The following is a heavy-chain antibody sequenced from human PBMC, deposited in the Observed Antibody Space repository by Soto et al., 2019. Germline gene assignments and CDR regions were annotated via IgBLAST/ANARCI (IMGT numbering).Heavy chain of an antibody. CDR3: AKDQSRWVEGYGSGSYFGHYGMDV. CDR2: ISYDGSNK. J-gene: IGHJ6*02. CDR1: GFTFSSYG. Sequence: GGSLRLSCAASGFTFSSYGMHWVRQAPGKGLEWVAVISYDGSNKYYADSVKGRFTISRDNSKNTLYLQMNSLRAEDTAVYYCAKDQSRWVEGYGSGSYFGHYGMDVWGQGTTVTVSS. D-gene: IGHD3-10*01. V-gene: IGHV3-30*18.